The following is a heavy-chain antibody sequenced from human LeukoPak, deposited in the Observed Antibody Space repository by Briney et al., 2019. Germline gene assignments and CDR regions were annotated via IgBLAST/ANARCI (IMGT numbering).Heavy chain of an antibody. CDR2: IIPILGIA. CDR1: GYTLTSYC. V-gene: IGHV1-69*04. Sequence: ASVKDSCKASGYTLTSYCIHWVRQAPGQGLEWMGRIIPILGIANYAQKFQGRVTITADKSTSTAYMELSSLRSEDTAVYYCARAGAVAGTYDAFDIWGQGTMVTVSS. CDR3: ARAGAVAGTYDAFDI. D-gene: IGHD6-19*01. J-gene: IGHJ3*02.